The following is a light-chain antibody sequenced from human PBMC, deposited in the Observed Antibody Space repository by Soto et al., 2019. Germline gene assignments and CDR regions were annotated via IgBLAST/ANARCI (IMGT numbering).Light chain of an antibody. CDR1: QSVSSY. CDR3: QQDNHRPLIT. J-gene: IGKJ5*01. Sequence: EIVMTQSPGTLSVSTGEIATPSCRVSQSVSSYLDWYQQKPGQTPRILIYDTSTSSTGIPARFSGSGSGTEFTLSISSLQSEDFAIYYCQQDNHRPLITFGQVTRLEIK. CDR2: DTS. V-gene: IGKV3-15*01.